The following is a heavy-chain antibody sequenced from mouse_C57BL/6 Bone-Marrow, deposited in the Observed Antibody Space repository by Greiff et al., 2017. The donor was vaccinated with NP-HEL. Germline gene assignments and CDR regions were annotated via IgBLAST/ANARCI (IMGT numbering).Heavy chain of an antibody. CDR1: GFNIKDYY. D-gene: IGHD1-1*01. Sequence: VQLQQSGAELVRPGASVKLSCTASGFNIKDYYMHWVKQRPEQGLEWIGRIDPEDGDTEYAPKFQGKATMTADTSSNTAYLQLSSLTSEDTAVYYCTRTTVVAHFAYWGQGTTLTVSS. CDR2: IDPEDGDT. V-gene: IGHV14-1*01. J-gene: IGHJ2*01. CDR3: TRTTVVAHFAY.